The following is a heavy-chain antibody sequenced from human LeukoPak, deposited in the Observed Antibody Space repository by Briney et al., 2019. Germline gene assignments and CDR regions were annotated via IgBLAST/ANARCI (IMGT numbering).Heavy chain of an antibody. CDR2: IYYSGST. J-gene: IGHJ3*02. CDR1: GGSISSSSYY. CDR3: ARWSRFCSSTSCYIHAFDI. Sequence: SETLSLTCTVSGGSISSSSYYWGWIRQPPGTGLEWIGSIYYSGSTYYNPSLKSRVTISVDTSKDQFSLKLSSVTAADTAVYYCARWSRFCSSTSCYIHAFDIWGQGTMVTVSS. D-gene: IGHD2-2*02. V-gene: IGHV4-39*07.